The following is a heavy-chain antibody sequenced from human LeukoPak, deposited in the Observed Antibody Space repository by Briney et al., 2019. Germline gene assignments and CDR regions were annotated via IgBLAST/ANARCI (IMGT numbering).Heavy chain of an antibody. V-gene: IGHV3-43*02. Sequence: PGGSLRLSCAASGFTFDDYAMHWVRQPPGKGLEWVSLISGDGGRTYYADSVKRRFTVSRDNSKNTLYLQMNSLGTEDTALYYCAKDLFIARGYFYYMDVWGKGTTVTVSS. CDR2: ISGDGGRT. J-gene: IGHJ6*03. CDR3: AKDLFIARGYFYYMDV. CDR1: GFTFDDYA. D-gene: IGHD2-15*01.